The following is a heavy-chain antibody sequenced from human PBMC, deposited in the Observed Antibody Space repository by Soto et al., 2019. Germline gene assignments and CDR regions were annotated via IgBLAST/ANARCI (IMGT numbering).Heavy chain of an antibody. CDR2: IVVGSGNT. J-gene: IGHJ3*02. CDR3: AAENDYYDSSGYSNTDDAFDI. Sequence: SVKVSCKASGFTFTSSAVQWVRQARGQRLEWIGWIVVGSGNTNYAQKFQERVTITRDMSTSTAHMELSSLRSEDTAVYYCAAENDYYDSSGYSNTDDAFDIWGQGTMVTVSS. D-gene: IGHD3-22*01. V-gene: IGHV1-58*01. CDR1: GFTFTSSA.